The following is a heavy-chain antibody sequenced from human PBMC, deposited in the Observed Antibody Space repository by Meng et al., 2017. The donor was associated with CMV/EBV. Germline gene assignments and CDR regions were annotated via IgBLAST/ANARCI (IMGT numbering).Heavy chain of an antibody. CDR1: SSYS. J-gene: IGHJ4*02. Sequence: SSYSMTGVRQAPGKGLELVSSISSSSSYIYYADSVKGRFTISRDNAKNSLYLQMNSLRAEDTAVYYCARGKTTYYYDSSGYWRVFDYWGQGTLVTVSS. V-gene: IGHV3-21*01. CDR3: ARGKTTYYYDSSGYWRVFDY. CDR2: ISSSSSYI. D-gene: IGHD3-22*01.